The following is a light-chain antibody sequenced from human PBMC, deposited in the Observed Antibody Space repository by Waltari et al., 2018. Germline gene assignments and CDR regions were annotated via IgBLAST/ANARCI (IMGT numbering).Light chain of an antibody. CDR1: SVRSYY. CDR2: DKN. Sequence: SSELTQDPAVSVALGQTVRITCQGDSVRSYYATWYQQKPGQPPVLVLYDKNNRPSGITDRFSGPVSGNTATLTITGAQAEEEADYYCQSRDSSGHLRVFGTGTKVTVL. CDR3: QSRDSSGHLRV. J-gene: IGLJ1*01. V-gene: IGLV3-19*01.